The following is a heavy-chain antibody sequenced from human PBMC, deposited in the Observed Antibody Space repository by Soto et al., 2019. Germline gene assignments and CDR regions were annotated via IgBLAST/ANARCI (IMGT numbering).Heavy chain of an antibody. CDR3: ARTDKVSVYGDGPFHI. CDR1: GGSMRNSRYY. D-gene: IGHD4-17*01. CDR2: IYYSGAT. V-gene: IGHV4-39*01. J-gene: IGHJ3*02. Sequence: QLQLQESGPGLVKPSETLSLVCTVSGGSMRNSRYYWGWIRQPPGKGLVWIGGIYYSGATYYKSSRESRVIISVDTSRNQCSLRLSSVTAADTAVYYCARTDKVSVYGDGPFHIWGQGTMVTVPS.